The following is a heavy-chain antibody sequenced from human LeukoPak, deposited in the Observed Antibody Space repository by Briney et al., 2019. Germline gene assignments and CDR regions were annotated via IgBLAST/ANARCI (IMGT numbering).Heavy chain of an antibody. CDR2: INNDGSST. CDR3: VATRVCGGVLLRRNCLYFEN. D-gene: IGHD3-10*01. V-gene: IGHV3-74*01. J-gene: IGHJ4*02. Sequence: PGGSLRLSCAASGFTFSNYWMHWVRHAPGKGLVWVSRINNDGSSTSHADSVKGRFTISRDNAKNTLYLQMNSLRAEDTAVYYCVATRVCGGVLLRRNCLYFENWGQGTLVSVSS. CDR1: GFTFSNYW.